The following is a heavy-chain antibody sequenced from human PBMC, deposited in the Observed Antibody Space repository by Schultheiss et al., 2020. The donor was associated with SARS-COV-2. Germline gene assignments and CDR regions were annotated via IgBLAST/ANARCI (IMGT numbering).Heavy chain of an antibody. J-gene: IGHJ4*02. V-gene: IGHV4-34*01. CDR3: ARSDGWRHQNPFDY. CDR1: GGSFSGYY. CDR2: INHSGST. Sequence: SETLSLTCAVYGGSFSGYYWSWIRQPPGKGLEWIGEINHSGSTNYNPSLKSRVTMSVDTSKNQFSLKLSSVTAADTAVYYCARSDGWRHQNPFDYWGQGTLVTVSS. D-gene: IGHD2-15*01.